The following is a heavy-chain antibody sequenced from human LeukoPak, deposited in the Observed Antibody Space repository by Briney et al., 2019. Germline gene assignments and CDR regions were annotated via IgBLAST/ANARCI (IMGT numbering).Heavy chain of an antibody. J-gene: IGHJ4*02. V-gene: IGHV4-30-2*01. CDR1: GGSFSGYS. CDR3: ATYPHHNIVVDLHRPYYFDY. D-gene: IGHD2-2*01. CDR2: IYHSGST. Sequence: KASETLSLTCAVYGGSFSGYSWSWIRQPPGKGLEWIGYIYHSGSTYYNPSLKSRVTISVDRSKNQFSLKLSSVTAADTAVYYCATYPHHNIVVDLHRPYYFDYWGQGTLVTVSS.